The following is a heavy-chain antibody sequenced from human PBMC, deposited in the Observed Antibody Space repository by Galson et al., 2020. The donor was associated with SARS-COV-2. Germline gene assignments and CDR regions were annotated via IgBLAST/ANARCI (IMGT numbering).Heavy chain of an antibody. CDR3: ARDLSTVTTYHYKCGRVV. CDR1: GYTFTSYY. J-gene: IGHJ6*02. Sequence: ASVKVSCKASGYTFTSYYMHWVRQAPGQGLEWMGIINPSGGSTSYAQKFQGRVTMTRDTSTRTVYMELSSLRSEDTAVYYCARDLSTVTTYHYKCGRVVWGQGTTVTVFS. CDR2: INPSGGST. D-gene: IGHD4-17*01. V-gene: IGHV1-46*01.